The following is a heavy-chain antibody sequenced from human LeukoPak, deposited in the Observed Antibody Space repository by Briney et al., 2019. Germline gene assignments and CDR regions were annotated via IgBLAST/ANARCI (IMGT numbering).Heavy chain of an antibody. CDR2: IIPIFGTA. D-gene: IGHD6-13*01. J-gene: IGHJ6*02. CDR3: ASPPGGIADYYYGMDV. V-gene: IGHV1-69*13. Sequence: ASVKVSCKASGGTFSSYAISWVRQAPGQGLEWMGGIIPIFGTANYAQKFQGRVTITADESTSTAYMELSSLRSEDTAVYYCASPPGGIADYYYGMDVWGQGTTVTVSS. CDR1: GGTFSSYA.